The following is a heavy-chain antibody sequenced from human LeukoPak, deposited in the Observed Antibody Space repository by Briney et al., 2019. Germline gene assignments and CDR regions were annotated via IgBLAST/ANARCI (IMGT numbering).Heavy chain of an antibody. CDR3: ARDMGYYDSDDRQGH. J-gene: IGHJ4*02. Sequence: GGSLRLSCAASGFIFSNYNMNWVRQAPGKGLEWVSSISNSGTYIYYADSVKGRFTISRDNAKSSLYLQMNSLRAEDTAVYYCARDMGYYDSDDRQGHWGQGTLVTVSS. D-gene: IGHD3-22*01. V-gene: IGHV3-21*01. CDR2: ISNSGTYI. CDR1: GFIFSNYN.